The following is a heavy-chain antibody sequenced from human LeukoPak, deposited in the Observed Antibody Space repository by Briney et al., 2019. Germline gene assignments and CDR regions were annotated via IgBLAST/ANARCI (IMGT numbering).Heavy chain of an antibody. CDR1: GGTFSSYA. V-gene: IGHV1-69*05. CDR3: ARGRTDVS. J-gene: IGHJ5*02. D-gene: IGHD1-1*01. Sequence: GASVKVSCKASGGTFSSYAISWVRQAPGQGLEWMGGIIPIFGTANYAQKFQGRVTITRNTSISTAYMELSSLRSEDTAVYYCARGRTDVSWGQGTLVTVSS. CDR2: IIPIFGTA.